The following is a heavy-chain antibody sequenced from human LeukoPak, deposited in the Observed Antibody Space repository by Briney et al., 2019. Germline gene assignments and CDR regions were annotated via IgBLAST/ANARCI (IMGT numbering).Heavy chain of an antibody. D-gene: IGHD6-19*01. CDR1: GYSISSGYY. CDR2: IYHSGST. V-gene: IGHV4-38-2*02. CDR3: ASYSGWYPYYFDY. Sequence: SETLSLTCTVSGYSISSGYYWGWIRQPPGKGLEWIGSIYHSGSTYYNPSLKSRVTISVDTSKNQFSLKLSSVTAADTAVYYCASYSGWYPYYFDYWGQGTLVTVSS. J-gene: IGHJ4*02.